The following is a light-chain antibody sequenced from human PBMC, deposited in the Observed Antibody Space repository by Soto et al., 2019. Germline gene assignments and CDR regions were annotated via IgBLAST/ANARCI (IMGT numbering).Light chain of an antibody. CDR3: QQFNNYIT. J-gene: IGKJ5*01. CDR2: TAS. CDR1: QTISRW. V-gene: IGKV1-5*01. Sequence: DIQVTHSPSTLSASVGDTFTITCRASQTISRWLAWYQQKPGKAPRLLIYTASTLESGVPSRFSASGSRTDFTLTISSLQPEDFATYYCQQFNNYITFGQGTRLEIK.